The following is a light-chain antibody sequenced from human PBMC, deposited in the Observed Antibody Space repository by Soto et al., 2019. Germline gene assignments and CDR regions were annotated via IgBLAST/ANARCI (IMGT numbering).Light chain of an antibody. CDR2: DAS. J-gene: IGKJ1*01. V-gene: IGKV3-20*01. Sequence: EVVLTQFPATLSLSPGDRAILSCRASQSVSSYLAWYQQKPGQAPRLLIYDASNRATGIPDRFSGSGSGTDFTLTISRLEPEDFAVYYCQQYGSSGTFGQGTKVDIK. CDR1: QSVSSY. CDR3: QQYGSSGT.